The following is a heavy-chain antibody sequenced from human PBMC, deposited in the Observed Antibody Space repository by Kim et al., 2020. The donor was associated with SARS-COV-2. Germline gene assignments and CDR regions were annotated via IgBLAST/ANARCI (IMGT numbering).Heavy chain of an antibody. D-gene: IGHD3-10*01. CDR2: ISAYNGNT. CDR3: ARALWFGELLFLSLDAFDI. CDR1: GYTFTSYG. V-gene: IGHV1-18*04. J-gene: IGHJ3*02. Sequence: GSVKVSCKASGYTFTSYGISWVRQAPGQGLEWMGWISAYNGNTNYAQKLQGRVTMTTDTSTSTAYMELRSLRSDDTAVYYCARALWFGELLFLSLDAFDIWGQGIMVTVSS.